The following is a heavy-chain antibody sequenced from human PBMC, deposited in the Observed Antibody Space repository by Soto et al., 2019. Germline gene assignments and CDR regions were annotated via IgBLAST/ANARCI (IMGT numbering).Heavy chain of an antibody. J-gene: IGHJ6*02. V-gene: IGHV1-18*01. CDR1: GYTFTSYG. Sequence: ASVKVSCKASGYTFTSYGISWVRQAPGQGLEWMGWISPYNGNANYAQKLQGRVTITTDESTSTAYMELSSLRSEDTAVYYCASAVSHVYYYYGMDVCGQGTTVTVSS. CDR3: ASAVSHVYYYYGMDV. CDR2: ISPYNGNA.